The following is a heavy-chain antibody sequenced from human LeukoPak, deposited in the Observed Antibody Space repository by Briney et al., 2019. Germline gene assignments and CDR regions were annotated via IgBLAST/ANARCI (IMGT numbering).Heavy chain of an antibody. CDR2: ISSSSSYI. CDR3: ARGLAAAAPDC. CDR1: GFTFSSYS. J-gene: IGHJ4*02. D-gene: IGHD6-13*01. V-gene: IGHV3-21*01. Sequence: GGSLRLSCAASGFTFSSYSMNWVRQAPGKGLEWVSSISSSSSYIYYADSVKGRFTISRDNAKNSLYLQMNSLRAEDTAVYYCARGLAAAAPDCWGQGTLVTVSS.